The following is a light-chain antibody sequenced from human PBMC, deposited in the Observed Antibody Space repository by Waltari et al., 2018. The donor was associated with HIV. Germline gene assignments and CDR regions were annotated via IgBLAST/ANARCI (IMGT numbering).Light chain of an antibody. CDR1: SSDVGGYNY. V-gene: IGLV2-11*01. Sequence: QSALTQPRSVSGSPGQSVTISCTGTSSDVGGYNYVSWYQQHPTTPPTLTIYDVSKRPSGVPERFSGSKSGNTASLTISGLQAEDEADYYCCSDAGTYTWVFGGGTKLTVL. CDR2: DVS. J-gene: IGLJ3*02. CDR3: CSDAGTYTWV.